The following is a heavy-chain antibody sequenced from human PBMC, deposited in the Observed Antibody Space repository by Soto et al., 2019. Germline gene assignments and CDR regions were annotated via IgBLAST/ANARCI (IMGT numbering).Heavy chain of an antibody. V-gene: IGHV1-69*12. CDR1: GGTFSSYA. D-gene: IGHD3-16*01. Sequence: QVQLVQSGAEVKKPGSSVKVSCKASGGTFSSYAISWVRQAPGQGLEWMGGIIPIFGTADYAQKFQGRVTITADDFTSTAYMELSSMRSEDTAVYYCARHLGGNHYYYGMDVWGQGTTVTVSS. CDR3: ARHLGGNHYYYGMDV. CDR2: IIPIFGTA. J-gene: IGHJ6*02.